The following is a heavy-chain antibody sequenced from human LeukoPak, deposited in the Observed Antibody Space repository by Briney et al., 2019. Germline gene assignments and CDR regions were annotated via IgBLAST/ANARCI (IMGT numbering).Heavy chain of an antibody. CDR2: IKSKTDGGTT. CDR3: TTEYESYYGSGSYFYFDY. Sequence: GGSLRLSCAASGFTFSNAWMSWVRQAPGKGLEWVGRIKSKTDGGTTDYAAPVKGRFTISRDDSENTLYLQMNSLKTEDTAVYYCTTEYESYYGSGSYFYFDYWGQGTLVTVSS. V-gene: IGHV3-15*01. CDR1: GFTFSNAW. D-gene: IGHD3-10*01. J-gene: IGHJ4*02.